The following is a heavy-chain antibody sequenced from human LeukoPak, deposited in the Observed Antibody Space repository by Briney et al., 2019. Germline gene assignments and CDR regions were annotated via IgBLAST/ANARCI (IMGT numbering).Heavy chain of an antibody. Sequence: ASVKVSCKASGYTFTSYGISWVRQAPGQGLEWMGWISAYNGNTNYAQKFQGRVTMTTDTSTNTAYMELRSLGSDDTAVYYCAREGPYSGFDGVDYWGQGTLVTVSS. J-gene: IGHJ4*02. CDR1: GYTFTSYG. CDR3: AREGPYSGFDGVDY. CDR2: ISAYNGNT. V-gene: IGHV1-18*01. D-gene: IGHD5-12*01.